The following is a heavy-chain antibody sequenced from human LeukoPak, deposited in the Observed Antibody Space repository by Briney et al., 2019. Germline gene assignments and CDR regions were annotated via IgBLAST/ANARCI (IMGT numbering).Heavy chain of an antibody. V-gene: IGHV4-38-2*01. CDR1: GYSISSGYY. J-gene: IGHJ5*02. Sequence: PSETLSLTCAVSGYSISSGYYWGWIRQPPGKGLEWIGNIYNSGSTYYNPSLKSRVTISVDTSKNQFSLKLSSVTAADTAVYYCARLKDEYYDFWSGYSTFDPWGQGTLVTVSS. CDR3: ARLKDEYYDFWSGYSTFDP. D-gene: IGHD3-3*01. CDR2: IYNSGST.